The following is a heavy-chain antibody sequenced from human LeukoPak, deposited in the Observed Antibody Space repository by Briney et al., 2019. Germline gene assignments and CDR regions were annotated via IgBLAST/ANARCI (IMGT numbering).Heavy chain of an antibody. V-gene: IGHV1-18*01. Sequence: GASVKVSCKASGGTFSSYAISWVRQAPGQGLGWLGWISAYNGNTNYAQKLQGRVTMTTERSTNTVYMELRSLKSDDTAVYYCARDPLTGGDAFDIWGQGTMVTVSS. CDR3: ARDPLTGGDAFDI. CDR2: ISAYNGNT. CDR1: GGTFSSYA. D-gene: IGHD3-9*01. J-gene: IGHJ3*02.